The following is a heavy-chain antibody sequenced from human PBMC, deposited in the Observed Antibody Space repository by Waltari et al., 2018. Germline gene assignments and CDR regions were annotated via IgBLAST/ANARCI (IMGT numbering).Heavy chain of an antibody. D-gene: IGHD1-26*01. CDR3: VRDKYSESPSPSYFDY. J-gene: IGHJ4*02. V-gene: IGHV1-3*01. Sequence: QVQLVQSGAEVRKPGASVKLSCKPSGYTFINYAIHWVRQVPGQRLEWLGCISPFNGQTHYSQPFQDRISITGDTSATTAYVELSRLRSEDTAIYYCVRDKYSESPSPSYFDYWGQGALLTVSS. CDR1: GYTFINYA. CDR2: ISPFNGQT.